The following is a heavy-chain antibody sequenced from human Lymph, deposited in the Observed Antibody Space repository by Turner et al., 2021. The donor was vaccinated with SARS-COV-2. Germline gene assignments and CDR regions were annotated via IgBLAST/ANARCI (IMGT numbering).Heavy chain of an antibody. D-gene: IGHD7-27*01. J-gene: IGHJ4*02. Sequence: EVQLVESGGGVVRSGGSLRLSCAATGFTFDDYGMSWVRQAPGRGLEWVSNINWNGGSTVYADSVKGRFTISRDNAKNSLHLQVNSLRAEDTALYHCARGTGAADYWGQGTLVTVSS. CDR2: INWNGGST. CDR1: GFTFDDYG. CDR3: ARGTGAADY. V-gene: IGHV3-20*01.